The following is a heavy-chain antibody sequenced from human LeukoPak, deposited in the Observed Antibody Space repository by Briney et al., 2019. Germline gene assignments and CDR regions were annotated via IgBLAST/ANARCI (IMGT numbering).Heavy chain of an antibody. CDR2: ISSSSSYI. CDR3: ARDSDIVATITYYFDY. V-gene: IGHV3-21*01. Sequence: GGSLRLSCAASGFTFSSYSMNWVRQAPGKGLEWVSSISSSSSYIYYADSVKGRFTISRDNSKNTLYLQMNSLRAEDTAVYYCARDSDIVATITYYFDYWGQGTLVTVSS. D-gene: IGHD5-12*01. J-gene: IGHJ4*02. CDR1: GFTFSSYS.